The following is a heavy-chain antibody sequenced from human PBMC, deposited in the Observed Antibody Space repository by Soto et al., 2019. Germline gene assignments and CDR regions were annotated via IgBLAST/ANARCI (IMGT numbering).Heavy chain of an antibody. CDR2: IYYSGST. CDR3: AGVIYYDCRLHP. CDR1: VVSISSYY. Sequence: PXETLSLTCTVSVVSISSYYWSCIRQPPGKGLEWIGYIYYSGSTNYNPSLKSRVTISVDTSKNQFSLKLSSVTAADTAVYYCAGVIYYDCRLHPWGKGTPVT. V-gene: IGHV4-59*01. J-gene: IGHJ5*02. D-gene: IGHD3-22*01.